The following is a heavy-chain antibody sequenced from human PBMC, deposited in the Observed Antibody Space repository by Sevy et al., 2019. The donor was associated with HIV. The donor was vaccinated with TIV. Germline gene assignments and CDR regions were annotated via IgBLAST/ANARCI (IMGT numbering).Heavy chain of an antibody. CDR1: GFTFSNAW. J-gene: IGHJ3*02. CDR3: TTGTYYYDSKGFDAFDI. CDR2: IKSKTDGGTT. D-gene: IGHD3-22*01. V-gene: IGHV3-15*01. Sequence: GGSLRLSCAASGFTFSNAWMSWVRQAPGKGLEWVGRIKSKTDGGTTDYAAPVKGRLTISRDDSKNTLYLQMNSLKTEDTAVYYCTTGTYYYDSKGFDAFDIWGQGTMVTVSS.